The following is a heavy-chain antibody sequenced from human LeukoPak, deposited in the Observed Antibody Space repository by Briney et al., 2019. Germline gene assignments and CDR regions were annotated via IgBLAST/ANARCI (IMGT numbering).Heavy chain of an antibody. D-gene: IGHD3-22*01. Sequence: GGSLRLSCAASGFTFSSYTMHWVRQASGKGLEWVAVISYDGSNKYYADSVKGRFTISRDNSKNTLYLQMNSLRAEDTAMYYCARERRHYYDSSGYRNFFDYWGRGTLVTVSS. CDR1: GFTFSSYT. CDR3: ARERRHYYDSSGYRNFFDY. V-gene: IGHV3-30-3*01. J-gene: IGHJ4*02. CDR2: ISYDGSNK.